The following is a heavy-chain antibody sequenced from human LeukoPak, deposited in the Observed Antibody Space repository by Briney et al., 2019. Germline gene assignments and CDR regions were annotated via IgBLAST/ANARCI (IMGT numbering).Heavy chain of an antibody. CDR3: ERMPTGYYPDF. V-gene: IGHV5-51*01. CDR1: GYSFTSYW. J-gene: IGHJ4*02. D-gene: IGHD3-9*01. Sequence: GESLRISCKGFGYSFTSYWIVWVRQMPGKGLEWMGIIYPGDSNTRYSPSFQGQVTISADKSISTAYLQWRSLKGSDTAMYYWERMPTGYYPDFWGKGTLVSVSS. CDR2: IYPGDSNT.